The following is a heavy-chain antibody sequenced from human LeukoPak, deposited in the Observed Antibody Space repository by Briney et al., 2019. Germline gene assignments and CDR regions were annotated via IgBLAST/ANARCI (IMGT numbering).Heavy chain of an antibody. CDR3: ARGQSWYPVSD. Sequence: ASVKVSCKASGYTFTGYYMHWVRQAPGQGLEWMGWINPNSGGTNYAQKFQGRVTMTRNTSISTAYMELSSLRSEDTAVYYCARGQSWYPVSDWGQGTLVTVSS. CDR2: INPNSGGT. J-gene: IGHJ4*02. D-gene: IGHD6-13*01. CDR1: GYTFTGYY. V-gene: IGHV1-2*02.